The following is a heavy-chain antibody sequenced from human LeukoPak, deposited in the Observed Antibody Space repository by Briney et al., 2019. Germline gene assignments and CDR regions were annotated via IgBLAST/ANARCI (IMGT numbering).Heavy chain of an antibody. CDR2: INPSGGST. J-gene: IGHJ5*02. CDR1: GYTFTSYY. CDR3: ARAYLDIVVVPAAILCFDP. V-gene: IGHV1-46*01. Sequence: ASVKVSCKASGYTFTSYYMHWVRQAPGQGLEWMGIINPSGGSTSYAQKFQGRVTMTRDTSTSTVYMELSSLRSEDTAVYYCARAYLDIVVVPAAILCFDPWGQGTLVTVSS. D-gene: IGHD2-2*01.